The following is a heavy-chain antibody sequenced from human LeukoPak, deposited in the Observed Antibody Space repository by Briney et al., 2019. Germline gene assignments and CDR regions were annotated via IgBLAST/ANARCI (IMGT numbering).Heavy chain of an antibody. CDR1: GFTFSSYA. CDR2: IDRNGGST. J-gene: IGHJ4*02. D-gene: IGHD2-21*02. CDR3: ARLTAFDY. V-gene: IGHV3-64*04. Sequence: GGSLRLSCSASGFTFSSYAMHWVRQAPGKGLEYVSAIDRNGGSTYYADSVKGRFTISRDNAKNTLYLQMNSLRAEDTAVYYCARLTAFDYWGQGTLVTVSS.